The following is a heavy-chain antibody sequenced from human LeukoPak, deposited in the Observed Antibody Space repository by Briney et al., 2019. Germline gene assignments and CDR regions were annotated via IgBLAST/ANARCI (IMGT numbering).Heavy chain of an antibody. CDR1: GFIFSKSA. CDR3: AKDGGSGWAFDY. J-gene: IGHJ4*02. CDR2: ILVSGGST. V-gene: IGHV3-23*01. D-gene: IGHD6-19*01. Sequence: GGSLRLSCAASGFIFSKSAMRWVRQAPGKGLEWVSAILVSGGSTYYADSVKGRFTISRDNSKNTLYLQMNSLRVEDTAVYYCAKDGGSGWAFDYWGQGTLVTVSS.